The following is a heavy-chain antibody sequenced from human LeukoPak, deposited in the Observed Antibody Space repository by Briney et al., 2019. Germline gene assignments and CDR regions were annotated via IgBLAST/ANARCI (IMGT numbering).Heavy chain of an antibody. CDR1: GYTFTSYD. V-gene: IGHV1-8*01. CDR2: MNPNSGNT. Sequence: ASVKVSCKASGYTFTSYDINWVRQATGQGLEWMGWMNPNSGNTGYAQKFQGRVTMTRNTSISTAYMELSSLRSEDTAVYYCARGTSSVRRYFDWFWATPTTSFQDDYWGQGTLVTVSS. CDR3: ARGTSSVRRYFDWFWATPTTSFQDDY. D-gene: IGHD3-9*01. J-gene: IGHJ4*02.